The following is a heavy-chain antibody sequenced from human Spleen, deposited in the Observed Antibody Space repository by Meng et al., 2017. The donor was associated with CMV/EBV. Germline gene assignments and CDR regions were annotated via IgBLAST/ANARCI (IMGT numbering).Heavy chain of an antibody. CDR3: ARDKEGLQDAFDI. Sequence: SETLSLTCTVSGYSISSGYYWDWIRQPPGKGLEWIGSIYHSGSTYYNPSLKSRVTISVDTSKNQFSLKLSSVTAADTAVYYCARDKEGLQDAFDIWGQGTMVTVSS. CDR2: IYHSGST. J-gene: IGHJ3*02. V-gene: IGHV4-38-2*02. CDR1: GYSISSGYY. D-gene: IGHD4-11*01.